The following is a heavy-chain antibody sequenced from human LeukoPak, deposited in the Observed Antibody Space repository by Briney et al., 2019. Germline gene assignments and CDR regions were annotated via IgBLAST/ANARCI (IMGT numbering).Heavy chain of an antibody. CDR2: IVFDGSKT. J-gene: IGHJ3*02. Sequence: AGGSLRLSCVASGLILSNYGMHWVRQAPGKGLEWVAFIVFDGSKTNYADSVKGRFTISRDNSKNTLFLQMNSLRPEDTAVYYCARDLVNIYTTGSTYDAFDIWGQGTMVTVSS. D-gene: IGHD1-1*01. CDR3: ARDLVNIYTTGSTYDAFDI. CDR1: GLILSNYG. V-gene: IGHV3-30*19.